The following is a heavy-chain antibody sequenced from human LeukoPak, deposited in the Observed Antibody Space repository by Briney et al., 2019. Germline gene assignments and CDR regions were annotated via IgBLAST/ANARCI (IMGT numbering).Heavy chain of an antibody. D-gene: IGHD4-17*01. V-gene: IGHV1-18*01. CDR3: ATEGGWQPTDYGDHVY. CDR2: ISPYNGNT. Sequence: GASVKVSCKASGYTFTNYGITWVRQAPGQGLEWMGWISPYNGNTNYAQKFQGGVTMTTDTSTRTAYMELRNLRSDDTALYYCATEGGWQPTDYGDHVYWGQGTLVTVSS. CDR1: GYTFTNYG. J-gene: IGHJ4*02.